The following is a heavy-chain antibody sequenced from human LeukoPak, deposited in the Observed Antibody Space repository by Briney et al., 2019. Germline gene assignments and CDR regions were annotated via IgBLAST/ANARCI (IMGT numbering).Heavy chain of an antibody. CDR2: ISSNGGST. J-gene: IGHJ4*02. D-gene: IGHD1-1*01. V-gene: IGHV3-64D*06. CDR1: GFTFSSYA. Sequence: PGGSLRLSCSASGFTFSSYAMHWVRLAPGKGLEYVSAISSNGGSTYYADSVKGRFTISRDNSKNTLYLQMSSLRAEDTAVYYCVKCGRTTGTTGGYFDYWGQGTLVTVSS. CDR3: VKCGRTTGTTGGYFDY.